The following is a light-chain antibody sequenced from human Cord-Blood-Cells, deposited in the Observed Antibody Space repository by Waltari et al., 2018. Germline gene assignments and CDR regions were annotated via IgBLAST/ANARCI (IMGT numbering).Light chain of an antibody. J-gene: IGKJ4*01. CDR1: QSVSSSY. Sequence: EIVLTQSPGTLSLSPGERAPLSCRASQSVSSSYLAWYQQKPVQAPRLLIYGASSRATGIPDRFSGSGSGTDFTLTISRLEPEDFAVYYCQQYGSSPFTFGGGTKVEIK. CDR3: QQYGSSPFT. CDR2: GAS. V-gene: IGKV3-20*01.